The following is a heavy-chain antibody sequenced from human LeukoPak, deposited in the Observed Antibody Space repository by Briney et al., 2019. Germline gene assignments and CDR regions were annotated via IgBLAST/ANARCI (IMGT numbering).Heavy chain of an antibody. CDR3: AGLVGRYSSGLYYYYFDY. Sequence: SETLSLTCTVSGDSINSLDLWSWVRQPPGKGLEWIGEMYLSGTTHSNPSVKSRVTISIDKSKNQFFLNLSSVTAADTAVYYYAGLVGRYSSGLYYYYFDYWGQGTLVTVSS. J-gene: IGHJ4*02. V-gene: IGHV4-4*02. D-gene: IGHD3-22*01. CDR1: GDSINSLDL. CDR2: MYLSGTT.